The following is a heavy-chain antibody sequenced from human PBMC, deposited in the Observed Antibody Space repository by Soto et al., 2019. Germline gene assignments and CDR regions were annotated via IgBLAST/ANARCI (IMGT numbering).Heavy chain of an antibody. D-gene: IGHD4-4*01. V-gene: IGHV3-23*01. J-gene: IGHJ1*01. CDR3: AKYRWGATTVTSIN. Sequence: EVQLLESGGDLVEPGGSLRLSCVGSGFTFSSYPMNWVRQAPGKGLEWVSAISGTSDMTYYANSVTGRFTISRENSKNTLYLQVSSLRVEDTAIYYCAKYRWGATTVTSINWGRGTLVTVSS. CDR2: ISGTSDMT. CDR1: GFTFSSYP.